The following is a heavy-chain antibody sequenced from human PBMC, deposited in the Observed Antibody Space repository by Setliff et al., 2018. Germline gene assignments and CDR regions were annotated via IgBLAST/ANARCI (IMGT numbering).Heavy chain of an antibody. Sequence: GSLRLSCSASGFTFSDYTTTWVRQAPGKGLEWVAAINIHEDKTYYADSVKGRFTISRDISKNTLSLQLNSLRAEDTAVYYCAKQRTITFSNDAFDVWGQGTMVTVSS. CDR2: INIHEDKT. D-gene: IGHD4-4*01. CDR3: AKQRTITFSNDAFDV. CDR1: GFTFSDYT. V-gene: IGHV3-23*01. J-gene: IGHJ3*01.